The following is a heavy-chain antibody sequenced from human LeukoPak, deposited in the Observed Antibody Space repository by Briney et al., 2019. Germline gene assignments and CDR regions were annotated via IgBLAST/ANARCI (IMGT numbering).Heavy chain of an antibody. CDR2: INPNGGST. CDR3: ARDNSMENTAWWFDP. D-gene: IGHD1-1*01. CDR1: GYTFTNYH. J-gene: IGHJ5*02. V-gene: IGHV1-46*01. Sequence: ASVKVSCKASGYTFTNYHMHWVRQAPGQGLEWMGIINPNGGSTRYAQNFQGRVTMTRDMATSTVHMELSSLTSEDTAVYHCARDNSMENTAWWFDPWGQGTLVIVSS.